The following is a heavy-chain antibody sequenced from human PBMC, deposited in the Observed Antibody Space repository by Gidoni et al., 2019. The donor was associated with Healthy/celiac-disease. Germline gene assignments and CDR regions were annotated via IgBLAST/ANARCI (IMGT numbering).Heavy chain of an antibody. CDR3: ARRDYYDRAGVFDY. V-gene: IGHV4-39*01. J-gene: IGHJ4*02. CDR1: ARSISSSSYY. CDR2: IYYSGST. Sequence: QLQLQESGPGLVKPSETRSLPCTVSARSISSSSYYWGWVRQPPGTGLEWIGSIYYSGSTYYNPSLKSRVTISVDTSKNQFSLKLSSVTAADTAVYYCARRDYYDRAGVFDYWGQGTLVTVSS. D-gene: IGHD3-22*01.